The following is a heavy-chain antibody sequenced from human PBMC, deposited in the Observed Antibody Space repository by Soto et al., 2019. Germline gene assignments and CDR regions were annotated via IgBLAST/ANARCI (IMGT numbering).Heavy chain of an antibody. D-gene: IGHD3-10*01. J-gene: IGHJ5*02. CDR2: IYWDDDK. CDR1: GLSLSTSGEA. Sequence: QITLKESGPTLVKPTQTLTLTCSFSGLSLSTSGEAVGWIRQPPGKALEWLALIYWDDDKLFNPTLKTRLTITKDTSKNQVVLTLTNMDPVDTATYSCFHYVSASPAGWFDPWGQGILVTVSS. V-gene: IGHV2-5*02. CDR3: FHYVSASPAGWFDP.